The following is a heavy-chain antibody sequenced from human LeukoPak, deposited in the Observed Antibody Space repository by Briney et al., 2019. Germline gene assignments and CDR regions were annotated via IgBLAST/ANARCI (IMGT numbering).Heavy chain of an antibody. Sequence: ASVKVSCKASGGTFSSYAISWVRQAPGQGLEWMGGIIPIFGTANYAQKFQGRVTITTDESTSTAYMELSSLRSEDTAVYYCARERAKYYYDSSGHDAFDIWGQGTMVTVSS. D-gene: IGHD3-22*01. CDR3: ARERAKYYYDSSGHDAFDI. CDR2: IIPIFGTA. CDR1: GGTFSSYA. J-gene: IGHJ3*02. V-gene: IGHV1-69*05.